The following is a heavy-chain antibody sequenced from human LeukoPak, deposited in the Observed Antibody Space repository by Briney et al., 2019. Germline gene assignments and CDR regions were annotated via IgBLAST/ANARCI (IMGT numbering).Heavy chain of an antibody. CDR1: GFTFSSYG. CDR2: ISYDGSNK. CDR3: AKDNRHWGGYYFDY. D-gene: IGHD3-16*01. J-gene: IGHJ4*01. V-gene: IGHV3-30*18. Sequence: QPGGSLRLSCAASGFTFSSYGMHWVRQAPGKGLEWVAVISYDGSNKFYADSVKGRFTISRDKFKNTLYLQMNSLRAEDTAVYYCAKDNRHWGGYYFDYWGQGTLVTVSS.